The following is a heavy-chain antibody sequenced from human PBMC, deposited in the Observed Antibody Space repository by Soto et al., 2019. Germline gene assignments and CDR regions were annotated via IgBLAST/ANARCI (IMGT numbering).Heavy chain of an antibody. CDR3: ARRIAAGGYYYYYMDV. J-gene: IGHJ6*03. CDR1: GFTFSSYG. V-gene: IGHV3-33*01. Sequence: GGSLRLSCAASGFTFSSYGMHWVRQAPGKGLEWVAVIWYDGSNKYYADSVKGRFTISRDNSKNTLYLQMNSLRAEDTAVYYCARRIAAGGYYYYYMDVWGKGTTVTVSS. CDR2: IWYDGSNK. D-gene: IGHD6-25*01.